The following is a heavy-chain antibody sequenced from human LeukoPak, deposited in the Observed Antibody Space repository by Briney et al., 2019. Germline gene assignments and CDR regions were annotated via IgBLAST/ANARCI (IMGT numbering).Heavy chain of an antibody. D-gene: IGHD1-26*01. J-gene: IGHJ5*02. CDR3: ARVKSGNLISWFDP. Sequence: SETLSLTCNVSGGSMRNYYWSWVRHPPGKGLEWIGYISHSGSTKYNPSLKSRVTISLNTPKNQFSLTLSSVTAADTAVYYCARVKSGNLISWFDPWGQGTLVTVSS. CDR1: GGSMRNYY. V-gene: IGHV4-59*08. CDR2: ISHSGST.